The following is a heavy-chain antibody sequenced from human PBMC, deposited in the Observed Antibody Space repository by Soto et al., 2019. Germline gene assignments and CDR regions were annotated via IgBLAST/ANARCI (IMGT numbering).Heavy chain of an antibody. CDR2: IIPMFGTA. CDR1: GGTFSTDS. CDR3: ARESDGYCGMDV. J-gene: IGHJ6*02. Sequence: QVQLVQSGAEVKKPGSSVKVSCKASGGTFSTDSISWVRQAPGQGLEWMGGIIPMFGTANNAQKFQGIVTITADESTSTAYMELSSLRSEDTAVYFCARESDGYCGMDVWGQGTTVTVAS. V-gene: IGHV1-69*12.